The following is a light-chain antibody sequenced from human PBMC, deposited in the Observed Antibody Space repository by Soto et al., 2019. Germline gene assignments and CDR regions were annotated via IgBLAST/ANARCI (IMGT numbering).Light chain of an antibody. Sequence: DIQMTQSPSTLSASVGDRVTITCRASQSISSRLAWYQQKAGKAPKLLIYRASTLESGVPSRFSGSGSGTEFTLTISSLQPDDFATYFCQKYDGHCTFGQGTKLEIK. CDR2: RAS. CDR1: QSISSR. CDR3: QKYDGHCT. J-gene: IGKJ2*02. V-gene: IGKV1-5*03.